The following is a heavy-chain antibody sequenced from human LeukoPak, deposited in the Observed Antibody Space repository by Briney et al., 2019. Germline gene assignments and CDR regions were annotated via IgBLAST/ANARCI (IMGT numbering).Heavy chain of an antibody. CDR1: GGTFSSYA. CDR3: ARDISVDSWGYYYYGMDV. J-gene: IGHJ6*02. CDR2: IIPILGIA. Sequence: SVKVSCKASGGTFSSYAISWVRQAPGQGLEWMGRIIPILGIANYAQRFEGRVTITADKSTSTAYMELSSLRSEDTAVYYCARDISVDSWGYYYYGMDVWGQGTTVTVSS. V-gene: IGHV1-69*04. D-gene: IGHD6-13*01.